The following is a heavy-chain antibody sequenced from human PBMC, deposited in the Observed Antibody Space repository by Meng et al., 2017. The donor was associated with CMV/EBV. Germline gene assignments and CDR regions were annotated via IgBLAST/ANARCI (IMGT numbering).Heavy chain of an antibody. D-gene: IGHD1-26*01. CDR2: INSDGSST. CDR3: ARGALSGSYYFLGFSLPDY. CDR1: GFTFSSYW. Sequence: GESLKISCAASGFTFSSYWMHWVRQAPGKGLVWVSRINSDGSSTSYADSVKGRFTISRDNAKNTLYLQMNSLRAEDTAVYYCARGALSGSYYFLGFSLPDYWGQGTLVTVSS. V-gene: IGHV3-74*01. J-gene: IGHJ4*02.